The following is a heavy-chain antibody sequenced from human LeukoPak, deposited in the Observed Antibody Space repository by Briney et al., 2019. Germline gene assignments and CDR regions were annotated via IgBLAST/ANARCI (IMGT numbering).Heavy chain of an antibody. V-gene: IGHV4-59*01. J-gene: IGHJ4*02. Sequence: SETLSLTCTVSGGSISSYYWSWIRQPPGKGLEWIGYIYYSGSTNYNPSLKSRVTISVDTSKNQFSLKLSSVTAADTAVYYCARERLVDTAMAYFDYWGQGTLVTVSS. CDR2: IYYSGST. CDR3: ARERLVDTAMAYFDY. D-gene: IGHD5-18*01. CDR1: GGSISSYY.